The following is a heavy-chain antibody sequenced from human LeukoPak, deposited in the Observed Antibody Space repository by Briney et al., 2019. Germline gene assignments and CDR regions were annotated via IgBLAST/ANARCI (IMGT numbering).Heavy chain of an antibody. D-gene: IGHD3-10*02. CDR1: GFTFSNYA. V-gene: IGHV3-23*01. J-gene: IGHJ4*02. CDR3: AKELDTMFFDY. CDR2: IRSSGGST. Sequence: GGSLRLSCAASGFTFSNYAIRWVRQAPGKGLEWVSTIRSSGGSTYYADSVKGRFTISRDSGRKSVYLQMNSLTTDDTAFYFCAKELDTMFFDYWGQGALVTVSS.